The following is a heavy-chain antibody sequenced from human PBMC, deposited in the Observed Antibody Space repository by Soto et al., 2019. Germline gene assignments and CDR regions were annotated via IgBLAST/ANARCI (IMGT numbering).Heavy chain of an antibody. CDR1: GGYISTYY. V-gene: IGHV4-4*07. Sequence: QVQLLESGPGLVKPSETLSLTCNVSGGYISTYYWSWIRQPAGKGLEWIGRIHASGNTDYNPSLKSRVTMSVDTSKNQFSLRLTSLTAADTAVYYGARTPGWYFDVWGQGTLVTVSS. J-gene: IGHJ4*02. D-gene: IGHD6-19*01. CDR2: IHASGNT. CDR3: ARTPGWYFDV.